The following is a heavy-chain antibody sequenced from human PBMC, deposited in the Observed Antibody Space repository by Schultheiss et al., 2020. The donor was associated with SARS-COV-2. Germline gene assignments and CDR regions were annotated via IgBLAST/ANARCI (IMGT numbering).Heavy chain of an antibody. J-gene: IGHJ5*02. CDR2: ISGSGGRT. V-gene: IGHV3-23*01. Sequence: GESLKISCAASGFTFSSYDMSWVRQAPGKGLEWVSTISGSGGRTYFADSVKGRFTISRDNSKNTLYLQMNSLRDDDTAVYYCARDWRCSGGSCYSSWGQGTLVTVSS. CDR3: ARDWRCSGGSCYSS. D-gene: IGHD2-15*01. CDR1: GFTFSSYD.